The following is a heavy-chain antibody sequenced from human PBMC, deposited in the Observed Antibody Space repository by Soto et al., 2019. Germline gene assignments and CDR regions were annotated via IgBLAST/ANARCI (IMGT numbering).Heavy chain of an antibody. CDR2: SYYSGTT. CDR3: TRRYNWNDNYFDP. D-gene: IGHD1-20*01. J-gene: IGHJ5*02. CDR1: GASISVHSFY. Sequence: XATLSLPCTVSGASISVHSFYWTWIRQPPGKGLEWIGSSYYSGTTYFNPSLKSRATISVDTSKNQFSLRLTSVTAADTALYYCTRRYNWNDNYFDPCGPGALVIVSS. V-gene: IGHV4-39*01.